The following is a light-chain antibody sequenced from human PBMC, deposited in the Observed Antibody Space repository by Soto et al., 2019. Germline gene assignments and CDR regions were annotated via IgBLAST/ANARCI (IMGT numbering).Light chain of an antibody. CDR3: MQALQTPRNT. V-gene: IGKV2-28*01. CDR2: LGS. CDR1: QSLLHSNGYNS. J-gene: IGKJ2*01. Sequence: DIVMTQSPLSLPVTPGEPASISCRSSQSLLHSNGYNSLDWYLQKPGQCPQLLIYLGSNRASGVPDRFSGSGSGTDFTLKISRVEADDVGVYYCMQALQTPRNTFGQGTKLEIK.